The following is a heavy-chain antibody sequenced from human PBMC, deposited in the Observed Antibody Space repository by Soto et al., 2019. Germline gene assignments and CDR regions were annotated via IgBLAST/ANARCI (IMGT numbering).Heavy chain of an antibody. V-gene: IGHV3-23*01. D-gene: IGHD3-9*01. CDR1: GFTFTSYA. CDR2: ITGGGDNT. CDR3: TQDGGSRDWLTVN. J-gene: IGHJ4*02. Sequence: EVQLLESGGDLVQPGGSLRLSCAASGFTFTSYAMSWIRQAPGKGLEWVSAITGGGDNTYYADSVKGRFTISRDNSKNTRYLQMNRLRAEDTAFYYCTQDGGSRDWLTVNWGQGTLVTVSS.